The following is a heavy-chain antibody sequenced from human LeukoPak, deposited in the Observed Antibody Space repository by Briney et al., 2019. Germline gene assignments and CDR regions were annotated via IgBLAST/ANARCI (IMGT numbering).Heavy chain of an antibody. D-gene: IGHD2-15*01. V-gene: IGHV4-59*01. CDR1: GGSISSYY. J-gene: IGHJ4*02. Sequence: SETLSLTCTVSGGSISSYYWSWIRQPPGKGLEWIGYIYYSGSTNYNPSLKSRVTISVDTSKNQFSLKLSSVTAADTAAYYCARGDCSGGSCYLFDYWGQGTLVTVSS. CDR2: IYYSGST. CDR3: ARGDCSGGSCYLFDY.